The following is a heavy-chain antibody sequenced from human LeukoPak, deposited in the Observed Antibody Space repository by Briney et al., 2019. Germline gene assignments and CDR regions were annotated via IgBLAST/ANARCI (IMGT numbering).Heavy chain of an antibody. CDR3: ARTTEGGYTYDYFYYYYMDV. D-gene: IGHD5-18*01. J-gene: IGHJ6*03. Sequence: SETLSLTCTVSGYSISSGYYWGWIRQPPGKGLEWIGSIYHSGSTYYNPSLKSRVTISVNTSKNQFSLKLSSVTAADTAVYYCARTTEGGYTYDYFYYYYMDVWGKGTTVTISS. CDR1: GYSISSGYY. CDR2: IYHSGST. V-gene: IGHV4-38-2*02.